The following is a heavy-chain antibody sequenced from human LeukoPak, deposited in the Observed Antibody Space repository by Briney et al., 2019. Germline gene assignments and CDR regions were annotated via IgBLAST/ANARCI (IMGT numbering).Heavy chain of an antibody. V-gene: IGHV3-7*01. CDR2: LDQDGTKK. CDR3: ARDSFAGYDY. Sequence: GGSLRLSCAASGFNFRSYWMSWVRQIPGKGLEWVANLDQDGTKKYYVDSVKGRFTISRDNAKNSLYLQMNGLRAEDTTIYYCARDSFAGYDYWGQGTVVTVSS. D-gene: IGHD2-15*01. J-gene: IGHJ4*02. CDR1: GFNFRSYW.